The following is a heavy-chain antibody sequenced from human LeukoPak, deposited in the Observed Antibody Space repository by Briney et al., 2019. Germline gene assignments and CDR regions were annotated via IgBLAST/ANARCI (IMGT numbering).Heavy chain of an antibody. J-gene: IGHJ6*03. CDR3: ARRGIAAAGHYYYYYMDV. CDR1: GGSFSGYY. V-gene: IGHV4-34*01. D-gene: IGHD6-13*01. Sequence: PSEPLTLTCAVYGGSFSGYYWSWIRQPPGKGLEWIGKINHSGSTNYNPSLKSRVTISVDTSNNQFSLKLSSATAADTAVYYCARRGIAAAGHYYYYYMDVWGKGTTVTISS. CDR2: INHSGST.